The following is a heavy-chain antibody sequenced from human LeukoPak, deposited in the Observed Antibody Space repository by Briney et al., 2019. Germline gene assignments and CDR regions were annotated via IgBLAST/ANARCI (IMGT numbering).Heavy chain of an antibody. CDR2: IWYDGSNK. V-gene: IGHV3-33*01. Sequence: PGRSLRLSCAASGFTFSSYGMHWVRQAPGKGLEWVAVIWYDGSNKYYADSVKGRFTISRDNSKNTLYLQMNSLRAEDTAVYYCARDGYYYDSSGHNYVAYWGQGTLVTVSS. J-gene: IGHJ4*02. CDR3: ARDGYYYDSSGHNYVAY. CDR1: GFTFSSYG. D-gene: IGHD3-22*01.